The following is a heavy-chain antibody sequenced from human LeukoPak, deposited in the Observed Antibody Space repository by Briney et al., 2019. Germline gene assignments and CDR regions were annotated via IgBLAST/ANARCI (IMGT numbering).Heavy chain of an antibody. V-gene: IGHV1-2*02. CDR1: GYTFTGYY. J-gene: IGHJ6*03. D-gene: IGHD6-13*01. Sequence: ASVKVSCKASGYTFTGYYMHWVRQAPGQGLEWMGWINPNCGGTNYAQKFQGRVTMTRDTSISTAYMELSRLRSDDTAVYYCARVGAPLIAAAAGMDVWGKGTTVTVSS. CDR3: ARVGAPLIAAAAGMDV. CDR2: INPNCGGT.